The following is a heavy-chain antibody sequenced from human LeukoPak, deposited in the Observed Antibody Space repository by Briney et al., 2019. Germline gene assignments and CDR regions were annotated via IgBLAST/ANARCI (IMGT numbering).Heavy chain of an antibody. CDR3: ARGSRLGLFDY. D-gene: IGHD3-9*01. V-gene: IGHV4-30-4*01. Sequence: SETLSLTCTVSGGSISSGDYYWSWIRQPPGKGLEWIGYIYYSGSTYYNPSLKSRVTISVDTSKNQFSLKLSSVTAADTAVYYCARGSRLGLFDYWGQGTLVTVSS. CDR1: GGSISSGDYY. CDR2: IYYSGST. J-gene: IGHJ4*02.